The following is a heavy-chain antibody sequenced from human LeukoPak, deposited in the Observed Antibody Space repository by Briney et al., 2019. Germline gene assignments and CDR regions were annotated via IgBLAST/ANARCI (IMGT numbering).Heavy chain of an antibody. Sequence: SETLSLTCTVSGGSISGYYWSWIRQPPGKGLEWIGEINHSGSTNYNPSLKSRVTISVDTSKNQFSLKLSSVTAADTAVYYCARGRIMITFGGVIALNWFDPWGQGTLVTVSS. V-gene: IGHV4-34*01. CDR2: INHSGST. CDR1: GGSISGYY. D-gene: IGHD3-16*02. CDR3: ARGRIMITFGGVIALNWFDP. J-gene: IGHJ5*02.